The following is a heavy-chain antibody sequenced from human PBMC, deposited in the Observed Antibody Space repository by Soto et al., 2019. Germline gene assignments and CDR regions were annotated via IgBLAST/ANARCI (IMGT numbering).Heavy chain of an antibody. CDR3: ARVGSSSWSNSDAFDI. J-gene: IGHJ3*02. CDR1: GYTFTSYA. CDR2: INAGNGNT. D-gene: IGHD6-13*01. Sequence: GASVKVSCKASGYTFTSYAMHWVRQAPGQRLEWMGWINAGNGNTKYSQKFQGRVTITRDTSASTAYMELSSLRSEDTAVYYCARVGSSSWSNSDAFDIWGQGTMVTVSS. V-gene: IGHV1-3*01.